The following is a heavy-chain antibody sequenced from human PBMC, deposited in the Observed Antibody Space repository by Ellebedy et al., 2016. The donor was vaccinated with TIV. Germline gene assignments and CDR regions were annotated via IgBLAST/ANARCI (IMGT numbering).Heavy chain of an antibody. CDR2: ISYSGNT. CDR1: RGSISTYY. Sequence: SETLSLTXTVSRGSISTYYWSWIRQPPGKGLEWIGYISYSGNTNYNPSLMSRVTISLDTSKNQFSLKMTSVSAADTAVYYCARTSSQTSGGFDFWGQGTLVTVSS. D-gene: IGHD5-12*01. J-gene: IGHJ4*02. V-gene: IGHV4-59*08. CDR3: ARTSSQTSGGFDF.